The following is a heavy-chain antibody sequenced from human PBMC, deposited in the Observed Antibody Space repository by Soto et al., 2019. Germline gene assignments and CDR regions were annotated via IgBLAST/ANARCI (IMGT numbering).Heavy chain of an antibody. CDR2: IYYSGST. V-gene: IGHV4-59*01. J-gene: IGHJ6*02. Sequence: SETLSLTCTVAGGSISSYYWSWIRQPPGKGLEWIGYIYYSGSTNYNPSLKSRVTISVDTSKNQFSLKLSSVTAADTAVYYCARDQGSPWLRSRMGRDYYYGMDVWGQGTTVTVSS. D-gene: IGHD3-10*01. CDR3: ARDQGSPWLRSRMGRDYYYGMDV. CDR1: GGSISSYY.